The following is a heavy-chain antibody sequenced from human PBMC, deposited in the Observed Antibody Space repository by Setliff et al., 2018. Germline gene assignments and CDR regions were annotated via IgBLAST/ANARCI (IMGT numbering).Heavy chain of an antibody. CDR2: IIPIFGTA. CDR3: ARDGDNYYDSSGYYLNHAFDI. V-gene: IGHV1-69*13. J-gene: IGHJ3*02. D-gene: IGHD3-22*01. Sequence: SVKVSCKDSGYTFSTYGISWVRQAPGQGLEWMGWIIPIFGTANYAQKFQGRVTITADESTSTAYMELSSLRSEDTAVYYCARDGDNYYDSSGYYLNHAFDIWGQGTMVTVSS. CDR1: GYTFSTYG.